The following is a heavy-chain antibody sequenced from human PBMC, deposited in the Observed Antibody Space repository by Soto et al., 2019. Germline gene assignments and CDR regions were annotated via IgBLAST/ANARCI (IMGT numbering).Heavy chain of an antibody. CDR1: GFTFSSYG. CDR2: ISYDGSNK. CDR3: AKDHPTLAAADY. J-gene: IGHJ4*02. V-gene: IGHV3-30*18. D-gene: IGHD6-13*01. Sequence: GGSLRLSCAASGFTFSSYGMHWVRQAPGKGLEWVAVISYDGSNKYYADSVKGRFTISRDNSKNTLYLQMNSLRAEDTAVYYCAKDHPTLAAADYWGQGTLVTVSS.